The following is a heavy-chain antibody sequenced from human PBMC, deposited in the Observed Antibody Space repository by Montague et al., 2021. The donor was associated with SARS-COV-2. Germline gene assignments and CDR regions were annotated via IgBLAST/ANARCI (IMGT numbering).Heavy chain of an antibody. CDR1: GGSITSNW. J-gene: IGHJ3*02. CDR2: ALYTGRS. D-gene: IGHD3-10*01. V-gene: IGHV4-59*01. CDR3: ARDTFYYGSDSYYVDTFDM. Sequence: SETLSLTCTVSGGSITSNWWSWIRQPPGKGLEWVGYALYTGRSXSXPSXXXRVFISVDTSKNQVSLKLSSVTAADTAVYYCARDTFYYGSDSYYVDTFDMWGQGTMVTVSS.